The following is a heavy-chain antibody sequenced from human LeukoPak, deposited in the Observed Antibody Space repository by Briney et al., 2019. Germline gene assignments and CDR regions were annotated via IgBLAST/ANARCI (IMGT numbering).Heavy chain of an antibody. CDR3: AHTANSGWYEFDY. D-gene: IGHD6-19*01. J-gene: IGHJ4*02. V-gene: IGHV2-5*01. CDR2: IFSNDDK. CDR1: GFSLSTPGVG. Sequence: ESGRRLVNATQTLTLTCTFSGFSLSTPGVGVVWIRQPPGMAVEWVTLIFSNDDKRYSPSLKNRLTITKDTSKNQVLLTMTNMDPVDTATYYCAHTANSGWYEFDYWGQGTLVTV.